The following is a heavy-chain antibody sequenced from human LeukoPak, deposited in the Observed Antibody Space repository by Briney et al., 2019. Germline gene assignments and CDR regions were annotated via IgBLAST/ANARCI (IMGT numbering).Heavy chain of an antibody. Sequence: SETLSLTCTVSGGSISSYYWSWIRQPPGKGLEWIGYIYYSGSTNYNPSLKSRVTISVDTSKNQFSLKLSSVTAADTAVYYCARGTYYDFWSANRHFDYWGQGTLVTVSS. V-gene: IGHV4-59*01. CDR1: GGSISSYY. CDR3: ARGTYYDFWSANRHFDY. J-gene: IGHJ4*02. CDR2: IYYSGST. D-gene: IGHD3-3*01.